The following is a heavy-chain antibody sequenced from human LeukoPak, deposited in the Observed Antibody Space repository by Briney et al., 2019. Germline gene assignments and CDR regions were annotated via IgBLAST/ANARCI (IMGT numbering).Heavy chain of an antibody. CDR1: GYTFTSYG. V-gene: IGHV1-18*01. CDR3: ARDQGDGSSGAFDP. J-gene: IGHJ5*02. Sequence: GASVKVSCKASGYTFTSYGISWVRQAPGQGLEWMGWISAYNGNTNYAQKFQGRVTMTRDTSTSTVYMELSSLRSEDTAVYYCARDQGDGSSGAFDPWGQGTLVTVSS. D-gene: IGHD1-26*01. CDR2: ISAYNGNT.